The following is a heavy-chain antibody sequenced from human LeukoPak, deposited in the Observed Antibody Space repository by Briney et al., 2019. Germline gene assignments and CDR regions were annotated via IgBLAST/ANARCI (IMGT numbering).Heavy chain of an antibody. CDR3: ARDVSHDAFDI. CDR2: ISSSSSTI. Sequence: PGGSLRLSCAASGFTFSSYSMNWVRRPPGKGLEWVSYISSSSSTIYYADSVKGRFTISRDNAKNSLYLQMNSLRAEDTAVYYCARDVSHDAFDIWGQGTMVTVSS. D-gene: IGHD3-3*02. CDR1: GFTFSSYS. V-gene: IGHV3-48*01. J-gene: IGHJ3*02.